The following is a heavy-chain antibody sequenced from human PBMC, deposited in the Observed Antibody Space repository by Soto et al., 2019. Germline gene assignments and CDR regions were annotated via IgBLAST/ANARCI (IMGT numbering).Heavy chain of an antibody. D-gene: IGHD3-10*01. CDR3: ARDVARFGELGASGGMDV. CDR2: IWYDGSNK. J-gene: IGHJ6*02. V-gene: IGHV3-33*01. Sequence: VAVIWYDGSNKYYADSVKGRFTISRDNSKNTLYLQMNSLRAEDTAVYYCARDVARFGELGASGGMDVWGQGTTVTVSS.